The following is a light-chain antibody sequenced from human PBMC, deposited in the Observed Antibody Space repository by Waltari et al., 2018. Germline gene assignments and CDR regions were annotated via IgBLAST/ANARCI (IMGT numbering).Light chain of an antibody. Sequence: VLTQSPGTLSLSPGERATLPCRASQSRSGTFLAWYQLKPGQVPRLLIYGAVSRTTGIPDRFRGSGSGTDFTLTIDSLDPEDSAVYYCQQYGDSRPYTFGQGTKVEVK. CDR2: GAV. V-gene: IGKV3-20*01. CDR3: QQYGDSRPYT. J-gene: IGKJ2*01. CDR1: QSRSGTF.